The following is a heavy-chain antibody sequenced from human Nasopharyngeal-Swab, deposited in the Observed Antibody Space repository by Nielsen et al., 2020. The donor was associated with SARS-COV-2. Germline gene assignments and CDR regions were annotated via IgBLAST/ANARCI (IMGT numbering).Heavy chain of an antibody. CDR3: ARDLADILTGFHWGQGMDV. Sequence: WIRQPPRKGLEYVSAISSNGGSTYYANSVKGRFTISRDNSKNTLYLQMNSLRAEGTAVYYCARDLADILTGFHWGQGMDVWGQGTTVTVSS. D-gene: IGHD3-9*01. V-gene: IGHV3-64*01. J-gene: IGHJ6*02. CDR2: ISSNGGST.